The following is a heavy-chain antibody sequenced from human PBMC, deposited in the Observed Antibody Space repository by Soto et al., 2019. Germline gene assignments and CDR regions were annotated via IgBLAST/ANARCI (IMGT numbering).Heavy chain of an antibody. Sequence: EVQLLESGGGLVPPGGSLRLSCVTSGFTFSSCTMNWVRQAPGQGLEWVSSVRRSGAYYADSVKGRFTISRDNSRSTLYLQMYSLRAEDTAVYYCAKVLTDDNGWYHFDSWGQGTLVTVSS. CDR1: GFTFSSCT. J-gene: IGHJ4*02. D-gene: IGHD6-19*01. CDR3: AKVLTDDNGWYHFDS. V-gene: IGHV3-23*01. CDR2: VRRSGA.